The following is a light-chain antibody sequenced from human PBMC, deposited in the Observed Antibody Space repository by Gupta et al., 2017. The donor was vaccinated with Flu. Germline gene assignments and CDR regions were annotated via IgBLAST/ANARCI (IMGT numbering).Light chain of an antibody. J-gene: IGLJ3*02. CDR3: QSAENSGADRGM. CDR1: SWPKRY. Sequence: SFSLSQPPSLSLSPVPTARITCCGYSWPKRYAYWYQQKPGQAPVLVIYKDSERPSGIPERLSGSSSGTKVTMTISGVQAEEEEDYYCQSAENSGADRGMFGGGTRLTVL. CDR2: KDS. V-gene: IGLV3-25*02.